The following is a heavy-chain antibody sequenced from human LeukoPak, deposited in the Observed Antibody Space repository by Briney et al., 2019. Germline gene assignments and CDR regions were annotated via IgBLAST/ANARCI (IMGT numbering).Heavy chain of an antibody. CDR1: GGSISSGGYY. J-gene: IGHJ3*02. V-gene: IGHV4-31*03. CDR3: ARAVMVRGVIRDDAFEI. Sequence: SETLSLTCTVSGGSISSGGYYWSWIRQHPGKGLEWIGYIYYSGSTYYNPSLKSRVTISVDTSKNQFSLKLSSVTAADTAVCYCARAVMVRGVIRDDAFEIWGQGTMVTVSS. D-gene: IGHD3-10*01. CDR2: IYYSGST.